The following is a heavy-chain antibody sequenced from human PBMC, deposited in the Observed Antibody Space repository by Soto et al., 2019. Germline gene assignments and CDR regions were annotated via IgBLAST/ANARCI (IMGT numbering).Heavy chain of an antibody. CDR2: MDYSGDT. CDR3: AKNLPRTGRFDY. CDR1: GDSISNSGNY. J-gene: IGHJ4*02. Sequence: SETLSLTCSVSGDSISNSGNYWGWIRRPPGKGLEWIGTMDYSGDTSYNPSLRSRVTISADTSKNQFSLRLTSVTAADTAVNYCAKNLPRTGRFDYWGQGALVTVSS. V-gene: IGHV4-39*01.